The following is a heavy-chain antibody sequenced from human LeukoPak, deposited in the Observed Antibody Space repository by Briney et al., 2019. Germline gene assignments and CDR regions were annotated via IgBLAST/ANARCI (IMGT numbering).Heavy chain of an antibody. V-gene: IGHV3-21*01. CDR3: ARRCSSTSCYMAFDY. CDR1: GFTFSSYG. D-gene: IGHD2-2*02. CDR2: ISSSSSYI. Sequence: PGRSLRLSCAASGFTFSSYGMHWVRQAPGKGLEWVSSISSSSSYIYYADSVKGRFTISRDNAKNSLYLQMNSLRAEDTAVYYCARRCSSTSCYMAFDYWGQGTLVTVSS. J-gene: IGHJ4*02.